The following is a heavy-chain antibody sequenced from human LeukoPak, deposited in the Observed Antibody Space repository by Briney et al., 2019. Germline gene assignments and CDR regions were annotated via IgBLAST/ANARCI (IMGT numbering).Heavy chain of an antibody. Sequence: GGSLRLSCAASGFTFSSYAMHWVRQAPGKGLEWVAVISYDGSNKYYADSVKGRFTISRDNSKNTLYLQMNSLRAEDTAVYYCARDGGSGSYYTLALYYSDYWGQGTLVTVSS. CDR1: GFTFSSYA. CDR3: ARDGGSGSYYTLALYYSDY. CDR2: ISYDGSNK. D-gene: IGHD3-10*01. J-gene: IGHJ4*02. V-gene: IGHV3-30*01.